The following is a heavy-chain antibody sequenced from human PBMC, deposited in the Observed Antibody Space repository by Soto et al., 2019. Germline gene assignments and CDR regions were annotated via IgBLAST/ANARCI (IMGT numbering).Heavy chain of an antibody. J-gene: IGHJ4*02. V-gene: IGHV3-23*01. CDR3: AKDKGITAEKYYFDY. D-gene: IGHD6-13*01. Sequence: GGSLRLSCAASGFTFSTYAMNWVRQAPGNGLEWVSAISGSGGSIHYADFVKGRFTLSRDNSMNTLYLQMNSLTVEDTAVYYCAKDKGITAEKYYFDYWGQGILVTVSS. CDR2: ISGSGGSI. CDR1: GFTFSTYA.